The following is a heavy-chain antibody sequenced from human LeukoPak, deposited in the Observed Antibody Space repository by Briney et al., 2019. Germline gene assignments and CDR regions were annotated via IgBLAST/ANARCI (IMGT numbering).Heavy chain of an antibody. CDR3: ARGGDYDFWSGYPRHDYYYGMDV. D-gene: IGHD3-3*01. Sequence: GGSLRLSCAASGFTFSSYSMTWVRQAPGKGLEWVSSISSSSSYIYYADSVKGRFTISRDNAKNSLYLQMNSLRAEDTAVYYCARGGDYDFWSGYPRHDYYYGMDVWGQGTTVTVSS. V-gene: IGHV3-21*01. CDR2: ISSSSSYI. J-gene: IGHJ6*02. CDR1: GFTFSSYS.